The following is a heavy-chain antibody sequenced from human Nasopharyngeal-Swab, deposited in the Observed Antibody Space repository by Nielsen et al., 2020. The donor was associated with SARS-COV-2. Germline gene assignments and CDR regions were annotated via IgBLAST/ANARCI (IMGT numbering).Heavy chain of an antibody. J-gene: IGHJ4*02. CDR3: AKESVYSSGWYYFDY. V-gene: IGHV3-23*01. CDR1: GFTFSSYA. D-gene: IGHD6-19*01. CDR2: ISGSTT. Sequence: GESLKISCAASGFTFSSYAMSWVRQAPGKGLECVSAISGSTTYYADSVKGRFTISRDNSKNTLYLQMNSLRAEDTAVYYCAKESVYSSGWYYFDYWGQGALVTVSS.